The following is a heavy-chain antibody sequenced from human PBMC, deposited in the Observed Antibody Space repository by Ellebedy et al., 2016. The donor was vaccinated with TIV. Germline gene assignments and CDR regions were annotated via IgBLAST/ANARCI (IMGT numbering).Heavy chain of an antibody. Sequence: AASVKVSCKASGYTFTSYDINWVRQATGQGLEWMGWMNPNSGNTGYAQKFQGRVTMTRNTSISTAYMELSRLRSEATAVYYCARVGKACSGGSCYWFDPWGQGTLVTVSS. V-gene: IGHV1-8*01. J-gene: IGHJ5*02. CDR2: MNPNSGNT. D-gene: IGHD2-15*01. CDR1: GYTFTSYD. CDR3: ARVGKACSGGSCYWFDP.